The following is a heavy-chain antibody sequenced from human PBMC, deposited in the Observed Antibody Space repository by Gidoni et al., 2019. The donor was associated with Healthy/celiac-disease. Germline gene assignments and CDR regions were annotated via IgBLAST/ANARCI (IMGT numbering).Heavy chain of an antibody. V-gene: IGHV4-34*01. CDR3: ARKDSSGYNY. Sequence: QVQLQQWGAGLLKPSETLSLTCALDGGSFRGYYWSWIRQPPGKGLEWIGEINHSGSTNYNPSLKSRVTISVDTSKNQFSLKLSSVTAADTAVYYCARKDSSGYNYWGQGTLVTVSS. CDR2: INHSGST. J-gene: IGHJ4*02. D-gene: IGHD3-22*01. CDR1: GGSFRGYY.